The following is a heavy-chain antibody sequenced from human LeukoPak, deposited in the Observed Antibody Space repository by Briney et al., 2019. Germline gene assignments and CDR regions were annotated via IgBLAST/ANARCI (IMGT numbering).Heavy chain of an antibody. CDR3: ATSADSSGYFDAFDI. Sequence: SGGSLRLSCAASAFTFRDYNMNWVRQAPGKGLEWVSSITSTGSYIYYADSVKGRFTISRDNAKNSLYLQMNSLRAEDTAVYYCATSADSSGYFDAFDIWGQGTMVTVSS. CDR2: ITSTGSYI. CDR1: AFTFRDYN. J-gene: IGHJ3*02. D-gene: IGHD3-22*01. V-gene: IGHV3-21*01.